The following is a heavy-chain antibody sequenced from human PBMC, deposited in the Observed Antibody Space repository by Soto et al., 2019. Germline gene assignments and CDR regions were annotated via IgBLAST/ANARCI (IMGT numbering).Heavy chain of an antibody. D-gene: IGHD6-13*01. V-gene: IGHV3-21*01. Sequence: EVQVVESGGGLVKPGGSLRLSCEGSGFSLSSYSVNWVRQAPGKGLEWVSAISSGSSYIDYADSVTGRFTVSRDDARNSLYLQMNDLRAEDTAVYYCAASLEGPWYLYGLDVWGQETTVTVSS. CDR3: AASLEGPWYLYGLDV. CDR1: GFSLSSYS. J-gene: IGHJ6*02. CDR2: ISSGSSYI.